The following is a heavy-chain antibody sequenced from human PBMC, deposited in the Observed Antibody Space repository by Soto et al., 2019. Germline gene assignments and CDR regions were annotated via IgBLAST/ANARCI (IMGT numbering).Heavy chain of an antibody. CDR1: GFTFTNYI. Sequence: GGSLRLSCTASGFTFTNYIMTWVRQAPGKGLEWVSSLSSGSRYVYYVGSVKGRFTISKDDAKNSVYLQMNSLRAEDAAVYYCVRGGSSRSYWGQGSRVTVSS. J-gene: IGHJ4*02. D-gene: IGHD3-16*02. CDR3: VRGGSSRSY. V-gene: IGHV3-21*01. CDR2: LSSGSRYV.